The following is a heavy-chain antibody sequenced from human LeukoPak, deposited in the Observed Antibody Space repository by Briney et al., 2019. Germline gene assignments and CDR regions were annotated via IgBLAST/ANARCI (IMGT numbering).Heavy chain of an antibody. CDR3: ARDIVVVPAAEAGPNWFDP. CDR1: GGSISDYY. J-gene: IGHJ5*02. Sequence: SETLSLTCTVSGGSISDYYWTWIRQPPGKGLEWIGHIYYSGNTIYNPSLKSRVTISVDTSKNQFSLKLTSVTTADTAVYYCARDIVVVPAAEAGPNWFDPWGQGTLVTVSS. D-gene: IGHD2-2*01. CDR2: IYYSGNT. V-gene: IGHV4-59*01.